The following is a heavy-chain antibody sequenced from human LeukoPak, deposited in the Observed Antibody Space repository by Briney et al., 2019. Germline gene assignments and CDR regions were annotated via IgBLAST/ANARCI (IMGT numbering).Heavy chain of an antibody. CDR2: IYYSGST. D-gene: IGHD3-10*01. J-gene: IGHJ6*03. V-gene: IGHV4-59*08. Sequence: SETLSLTCTVSGGSISSYYWSWIRQPPERGLEWIGYIYYSGSTNYNPSLRSRVTISVDTSKNQFSLKLSSVTAADTAVYYCARQGLLWFGEDYYYMDVWGKGTTVTISS. CDR3: ARQGLLWFGEDYYYMDV. CDR1: GGSISSYY.